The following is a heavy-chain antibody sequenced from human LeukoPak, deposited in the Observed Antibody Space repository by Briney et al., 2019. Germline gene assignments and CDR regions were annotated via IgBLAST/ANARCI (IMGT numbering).Heavy chain of an antibody. D-gene: IGHD4-23*01. CDR2: SSAYNGNT. Sequence: ASAKVSCKASGYTFTSYGISWVRQAPGQGLEWMGWSSAYNGNTNYAQKLQGRVTMTTDTSTSTAYMELRSLRSDDTAVYYCARAAVASDCFDPWGQGTLVTVSS. J-gene: IGHJ5*02. V-gene: IGHV1-18*01. CDR3: ARAAVASDCFDP. CDR1: GYTFTSYG.